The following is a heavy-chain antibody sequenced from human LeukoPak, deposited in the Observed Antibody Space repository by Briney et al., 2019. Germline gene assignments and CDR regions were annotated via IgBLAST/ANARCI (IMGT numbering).Heavy chain of an antibody. D-gene: IGHD1-26*01. V-gene: IGHV3-23*01. CDR2: ISGSGGST. CDR1: GFTFSSYA. J-gene: IGHJ3*02. CDR3: AKDVVGATNDDAFDI. Sequence: PGGSLRLSCAASGFTFSSYAMSWVRQAPGKGLEWVTAISGSGGSTYYANSVKGRFTISRDNSKNTLYLQMNSLRAEDTAVYYCAKDVVGATNDDAFDIWGQGTMVTVSS.